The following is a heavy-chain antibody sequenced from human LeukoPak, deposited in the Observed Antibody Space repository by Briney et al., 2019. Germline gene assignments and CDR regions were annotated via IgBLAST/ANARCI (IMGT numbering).Heavy chain of an antibody. V-gene: IGHV3-33*01. D-gene: IGHD6-19*01. CDR2: IWYDGSNK. Sequence: GGSLRLSCAASGFTFSSYGMHWVRQAPGKGLEWVAVIWYDGSNKYYADSVKGRFTISRDNSKNTLYLQMNSLRAEDTAVYYCAREVAGRAFDIWGQGTMVTVSS. J-gene: IGHJ3*02. CDR1: GFTFSSYG. CDR3: AREVAGRAFDI.